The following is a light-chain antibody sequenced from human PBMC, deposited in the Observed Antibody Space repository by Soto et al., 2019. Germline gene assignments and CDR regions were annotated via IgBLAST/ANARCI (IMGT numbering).Light chain of an antibody. CDR1: SSDVGSYNY. CDR2: DVS. V-gene: IGLV2-14*01. J-gene: IGLJ1*01. CDR3: CLYTTSTTLESA. Sequence: QSALTQPASVSGSPGQSITISCTGTSSDVGSYNYVSWYQQHPGKAPKVMIYDVSHRPSGVSDRFSGSKSGNTASLTISGLQAEDEADYYCCLYTTSTTLESAFGTGTKVTVL.